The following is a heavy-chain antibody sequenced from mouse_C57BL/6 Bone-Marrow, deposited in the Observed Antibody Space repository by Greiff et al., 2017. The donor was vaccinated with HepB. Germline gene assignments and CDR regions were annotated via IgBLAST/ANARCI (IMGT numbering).Heavy chain of an antibody. V-gene: IGHV8-8*01. CDR1: GFSLSTFGMG. Sequence: QVTLKVSGPGILQPSQTLSLTCSFSGFSLSTFGMGVGWIRQPSGKGLEWLAHIWWDDDKYYNPALKSRLTISKDTSKNQVFLKIANVDTADTATNNDARIAQFCYDYDDGFFFAYWGQGTRVTVSA. D-gene: IGHD2-4*01. CDR3: ARIAQFCYDYDDGFFFAY. CDR2: IWWDDDK. J-gene: IGHJ3*01.